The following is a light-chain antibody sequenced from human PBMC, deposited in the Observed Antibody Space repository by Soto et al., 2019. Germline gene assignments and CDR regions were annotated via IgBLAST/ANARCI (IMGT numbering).Light chain of an antibody. CDR1: QSVRTND. J-gene: IGKJ2*01. CDR2: GAS. Sequence: ENVLTQSPGTLSLSPGERATLSCRASQSVRTNDLAWYQQKPGQAPRLLVYGASNRVPGIPDRFSGSGSGTDFTITISRLEPEDFVVYYCQQYGNFPYTFGQGTKLEIK. CDR3: QQYGNFPYT. V-gene: IGKV3-20*01.